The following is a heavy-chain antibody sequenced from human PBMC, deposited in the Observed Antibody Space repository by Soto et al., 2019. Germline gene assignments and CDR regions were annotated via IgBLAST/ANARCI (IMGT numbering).Heavy chain of an antibody. CDR2: ISSSSSTI. CDR3: ARDEARITIFGVVILHPHLDY. CDR1: GFTFSSYS. J-gene: IGHJ4*02. V-gene: IGHV3-48*01. D-gene: IGHD3-3*01. Sequence: GSLRLSCAASGFTFSSYSMNWVRQAPGKGLEWVSYISSSSSTIYYADSVKGRFTISRDNAKNSLYLQMNSLRAEDTAVYYCARDEARITIFGVVILHPHLDYWGQGTLVTVSS.